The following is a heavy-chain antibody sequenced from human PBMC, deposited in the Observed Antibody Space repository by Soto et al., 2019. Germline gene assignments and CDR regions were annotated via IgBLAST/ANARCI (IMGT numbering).Heavy chain of an antibody. V-gene: IGHV1-8*01. D-gene: IGHD6-13*01. CDR1: GYTLTSYD. CDR3: ARVRGSSWYGY. CDR2: MNPNSGNT. J-gene: IGHJ4*02. Sequence: GASVKASCKASGYTLTSYDMNWLRQATGQGLEWMGWMNPNSGNTGYAQKFQGRVTMTRNTSISTAYMELSSLRSEDTAVYYCARVRGSSWYGYWGQGTLVTVSS.